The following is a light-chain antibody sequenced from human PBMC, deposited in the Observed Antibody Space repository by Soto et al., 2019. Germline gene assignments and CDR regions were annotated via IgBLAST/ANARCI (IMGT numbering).Light chain of an antibody. V-gene: IGKV1-39*01. J-gene: IGKJ5*01. CDR1: VSIGTS. CDR2: AAS. CDR3: QQFNNYIT. Sequence: DIQMTQSPSSLSAFVGDRVTITCRASVSIGTSLNWYQQKQGKAPKVLIYAASTLQSGVPSRFSGSGSGTDFTLTISSLQREDFAIYYCQQFNNYITFGQGTRLEIK.